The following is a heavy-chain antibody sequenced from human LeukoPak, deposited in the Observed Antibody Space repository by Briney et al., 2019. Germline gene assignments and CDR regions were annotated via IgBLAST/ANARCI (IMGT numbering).Heavy chain of an antibody. CDR1: GFSFRSFW. CDR2: IKEDGSDK. V-gene: IGHV3-7*04. Sequence: PGGSLRFSCAASGFSFRSFWMSWVRQAPGRGLEWVASIKEDGSDKYYVESVKGRFTISRENARNSLYLQMNSLRAEDTAVYYCARVLWFGGIYYFDYWGQGTLVTVSS. J-gene: IGHJ4*02. CDR3: ARVLWFGGIYYFDY. D-gene: IGHD3-10*01.